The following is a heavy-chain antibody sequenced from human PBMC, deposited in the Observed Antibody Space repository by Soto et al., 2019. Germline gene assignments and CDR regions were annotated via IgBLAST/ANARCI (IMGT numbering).Heavy chain of an antibody. Sequence: SVQVSFKASGGTFSSYAISWVRQAPGRGLEWMGGIIPIFGTANYAQKFQGRVTITADESTSTDYMELSSLRSEDTAVYYCARGTPYSLGWSQGNTVTVSS. CDR3: ARGTPYSLG. CDR2: IIPIFGTA. J-gene: IGHJ6*02. CDR1: GGTFSSYA. D-gene: IGHD6-13*01. V-gene: IGHV1-69*13.